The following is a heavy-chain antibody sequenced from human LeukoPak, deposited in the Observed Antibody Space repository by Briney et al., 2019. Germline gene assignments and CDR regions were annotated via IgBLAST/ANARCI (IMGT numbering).Heavy chain of an antibody. V-gene: IGHV4-59*01. CDR3: AREVVAGFLDY. CDR1: GGSISSYY. CDR2: IYYSGST. Sequence: SETLSLTCTVSGGSISSYYRSWIRQPPGKGLEWIGYIYYSGSTNYNPSLKSRVTISVDTSKNQFSLKLSSVTAADTAVYYCAREVVAGFLDYWGQGTLVTVSS. J-gene: IGHJ4*02. D-gene: IGHD6-19*01.